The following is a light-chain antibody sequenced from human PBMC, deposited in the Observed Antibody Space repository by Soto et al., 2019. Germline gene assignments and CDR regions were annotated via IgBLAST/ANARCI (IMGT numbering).Light chain of an antibody. Sequence: DIVLTQSPDSLAVSLGDRATINCKSSQSLLYSSNNKNYLAWYQQKPGQPPKLLIYWASTRESGVPDRFRAGGSGTDFTLTISSLQAEDVAVYYCQQYYSTPWTFGQGTKVEIK. V-gene: IGKV4-1*01. CDR2: WAS. J-gene: IGKJ1*01. CDR3: QQYYSTPWT. CDR1: QSLLYSSNNKNY.